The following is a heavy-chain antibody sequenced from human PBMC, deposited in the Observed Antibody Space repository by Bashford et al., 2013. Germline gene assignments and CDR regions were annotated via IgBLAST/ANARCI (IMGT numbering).Heavy chain of an antibody. CDR1: GFIFSDYR. D-gene: IGHD6-25*01. V-gene: IGHV3-7*01. CDR2: IKEDGSEK. J-gene: IGHJ6*02. Sequence: GGSLRLSCAASGFIFSDYRMNWVRQAPGKGLEWVAYIKEDGSEKDFVDSVKGRFTISRDNAEKSLYLQMNSLRGEDTAVYYCARDRWGRLAAPGGRGYYWYYNGMDVWGQGTTVTVSS. CDR3: ARDRWGRLAAPGGRGYYWYYNGMDV.